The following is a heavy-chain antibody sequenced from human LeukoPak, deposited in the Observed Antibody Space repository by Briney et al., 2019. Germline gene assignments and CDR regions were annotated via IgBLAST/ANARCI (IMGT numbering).Heavy chain of an antibody. CDR3: ARITAAGSNDAFDY. CDR1: GYTFPGHY. V-gene: IGHV1-2*02. J-gene: IGHJ4*02. D-gene: IGHD6-13*01. CDR2: INPNSGGT. Sequence: ASVKVSCKASGYTFPGHYMHWVRQAPGQGLEWMGWINPNSGGTNYAQKFQGRVTMTRDTSISTAYMELSRLRSDDTAVYYCARITAAGSNDAFDYWGQGTLVTVSS.